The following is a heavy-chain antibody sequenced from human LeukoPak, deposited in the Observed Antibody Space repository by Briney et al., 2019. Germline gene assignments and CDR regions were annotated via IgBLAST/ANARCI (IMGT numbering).Heavy chain of an antibody. J-gene: IGHJ4*02. CDR2: INPNSGGT. D-gene: IGHD6-19*01. CDR1: GYTFTGYY. V-gene: IGHV1-2*02. CDR3: ARDRGPSGWDLDY. Sequence: ASVKVSCKASGYTFTGYYMHWVRQAPGQGLEWMGWINPNSGGTNYATKFPGRVTMTRDKSISTAYMELSRLRSDDTAVYYCARDRGPSGWDLDYWGQGTLVTVSS.